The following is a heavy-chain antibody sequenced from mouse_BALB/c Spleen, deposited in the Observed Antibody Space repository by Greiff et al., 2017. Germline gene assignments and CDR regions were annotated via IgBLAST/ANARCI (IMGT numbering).Heavy chain of an antibody. V-gene: IGHV5-6-3*01. CDR1: GFTFSSYG. Sequence: EVHLVESGGGLVQPGGSLKLSCAASGFTFSSYGMSWVRQTPDKRLELVATINSNGGSTYYPDSVKGRFTISRDNAKNTLYLQMSSLKSEDTAMYYCARDYYGSSYGWFAYWGQGTLVTVSA. CDR3: ARDYYGSSYGWFAY. CDR2: INSNGGST. D-gene: IGHD1-1*01. J-gene: IGHJ3*01.